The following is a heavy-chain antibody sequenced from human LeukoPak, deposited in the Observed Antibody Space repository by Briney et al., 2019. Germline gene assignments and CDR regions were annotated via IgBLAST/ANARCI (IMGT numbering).Heavy chain of an antibody. V-gene: IGHV3-23*01. D-gene: IGHD3-10*01. J-gene: IGHJ4*02. CDR2: LSGSGDRT. Sequence: GGSLRLSCAASGFTFSTFAMHWVRLSPVKGLEWVSGLSGSGDRTYYTDSVKGRFTISRDNSKNTVYLQMNTLRAEDTALYYCARGGTLVRGGDPFDYWGQGTLVTVSS. CDR3: ARGGTLVRGGDPFDY. CDR1: GFTFSTFA.